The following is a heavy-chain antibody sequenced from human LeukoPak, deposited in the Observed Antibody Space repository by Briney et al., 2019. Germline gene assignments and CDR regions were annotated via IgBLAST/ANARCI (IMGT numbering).Heavy chain of an antibody. J-gene: IGHJ4*02. Sequence: SETLSRTCAVYGGSFNGYYWRWIRQPPGKGLEWIGEINHSGSTNYNPSLKSRVTISVDTSKNQFSLKLSSVTAADTAVYYCAIGSGWLEYYFDYWGQGTLDTVSS. D-gene: IGHD6-19*01. CDR3: AIGSGWLEYYFDY. V-gene: IGHV4-34*01. CDR1: GGSFNGYY. CDR2: INHSGST.